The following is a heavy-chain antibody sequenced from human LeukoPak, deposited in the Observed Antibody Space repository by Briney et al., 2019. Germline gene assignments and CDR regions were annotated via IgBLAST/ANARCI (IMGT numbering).Heavy chain of an antibody. D-gene: IGHD6-13*01. CDR1: GFTFDDYT. Sequence: PGGSLRLSCAASGFTFDDYTMHWVRQAPGKGLEWASLISWDGGSTYYADSVKGRFTISRDNSKNSLYLQMNSLRTEDTALYYCAKDFKGIAAACRMDVWGKETTVTVSS. CDR3: AKDFKGIAAACRMDV. CDR2: ISWDGGST. J-gene: IGHJ6*03. V-gene: IGHV3-43*01.